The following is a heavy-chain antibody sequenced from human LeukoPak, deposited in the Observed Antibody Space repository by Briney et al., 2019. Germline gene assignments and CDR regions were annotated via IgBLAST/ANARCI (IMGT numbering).Heavy chain of an antibody. CDR2: VKQDGSEK. J-gene: IGHJ5*02. Sequence: PRGSLRLSCAVSEFTFSTYWMSWVRQAPGKGLEWVANVKQDGSEKYYVDSVKGRFTISRDNAKNSLYLQMNSLRAEDTAVYYCARGLSNRQLSQYNWFDAWGQGTLSPSPQ. CDR3: ARGLSNRQLSQYNWFDA. D-gene: IGHD5-18*01. CDR1: EFTFSTYW. V-gene: IGHV3-7*01.